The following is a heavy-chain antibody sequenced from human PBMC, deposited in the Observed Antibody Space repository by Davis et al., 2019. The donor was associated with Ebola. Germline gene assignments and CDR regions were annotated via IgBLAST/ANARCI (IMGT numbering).Heavy chain of an antibody. CDR3: ARDRWGYSYGRGGDFDY. Sequence: ASVKVSCKASGYTFTGYYMHWVRQAPGQGLEWMGWINPNSGGTNYAQKFQGRVTMTRDTSISTAYMELSRLRSDDTAVYYCARDRWGYSYGRGGDFDYWGQGTLVTVSS. J-gene: IGHJ4*02. D-gene: IGHD5-18*01. CDR2: INPNSGGT. V-gene: IGHV1-2*02. CDR1: GYTFTGYY.